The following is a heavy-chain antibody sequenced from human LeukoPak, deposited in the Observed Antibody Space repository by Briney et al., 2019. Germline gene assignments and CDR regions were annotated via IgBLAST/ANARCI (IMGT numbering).Heavy chain of an antibody. D-gene: IGHD3-10*01. V-gene: IGHV3-48*04. J-gene: IGHJ4*01. Sequence: PGGSLRLSCAASGFTFSSYSMNWVRQAPGKGLEWVSYIISSSSIIYYADSVKGRLSSSMDNVKNSLYLQTSNMRGEDTAVYYSASYPGGYFDYWGQGTMVTVSS. CDR3: ASYPGGYFDY. CDR2: IISSSSII. CDR1: GFTFSSYS.